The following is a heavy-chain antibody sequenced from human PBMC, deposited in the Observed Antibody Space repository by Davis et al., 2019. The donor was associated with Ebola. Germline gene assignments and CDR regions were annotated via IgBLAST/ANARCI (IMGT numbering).Heavy chain of an antibody. V-gene: IGHV5-51*01. Sequence: GESLKISCKDSGNSFTSHWIGWVRQMPGKGLDWMGIIYTGDSDTRYSPSFRGQVTISAGKSMKTAFLQWSSLKASDSGMYYCASLRRTITGMDDGFDIWGQGTMVTVSS. CDR1: GNSFTSHW. D-gene: IGHD2-8*02. CDR3: ASLRRTITGMDDGFDI. CDR2: IYTGDSDT. J-gene: IGHJ3*02.